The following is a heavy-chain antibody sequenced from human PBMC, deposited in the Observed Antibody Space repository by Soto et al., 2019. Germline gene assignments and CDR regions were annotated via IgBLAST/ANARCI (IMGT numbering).Heavy chain of an antibody. V-gene: IGHV1-8*01. CDR1: GYTFTSYD. J-gene: IGHJ4*02. D-gene: IGHD1-26*01. Sequence: ASVKVSCKASGYTFTSYDINWVRQATGQGLEWMGWMNPNSGNTGYAQKFQGRVTMTRNTSISTAYMDLRRLTSDDTAVYYCARDLRGTYYFDYWGQGTQVTVSS. CDR2: MNPNSGNT. CDR3: ARDLRGTYYFDY.